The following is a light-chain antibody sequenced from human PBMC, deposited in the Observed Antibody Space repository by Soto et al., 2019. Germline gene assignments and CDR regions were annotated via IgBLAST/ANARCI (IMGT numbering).Light chain of an antibody. CDR2: GAS. CDR1: HSVSSTY. V-gene: IGKV3-20*01. Sequence: EIVLTQSPGTLSLSPGERATLSCRASHSVSSTYLAWYQQKPGQAPRLLIYGASSRATDIPGRFSGSGSGTDFTLTISRLEPEDSAVYYCQQYGSSPLTFGGGTKVDIK. CDR3: QQYGSSPLT. J-gene: IGKJ4*01.